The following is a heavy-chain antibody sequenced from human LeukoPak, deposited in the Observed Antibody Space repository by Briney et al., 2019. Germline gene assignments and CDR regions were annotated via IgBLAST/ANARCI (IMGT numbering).Heavy chain of an antibody. CDR1: SFSFDTFI. CDR2: ISGDTSYI. CDR3: ARDPGRGDYNSYYFDY. V-gene: IGHV3-21*01. D-gene: IGHD4-17*01. J-gene: IGHJ4*02. Sequence: GGSLRLSCAASSFSFDTFIMSWVRQAPGRGLEWVSSISGDTSYIYYADSVKGRFTISRDNAKNSVYLQMNSLRAEDTAVYYCARDPGRGDYNSYYFDYWGQGTLVTVSS.